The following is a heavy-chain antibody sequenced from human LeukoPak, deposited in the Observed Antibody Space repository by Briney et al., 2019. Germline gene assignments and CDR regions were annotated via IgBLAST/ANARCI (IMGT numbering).Heavy chain of an antibody. D-gene: IGHD2-2*01. V-gene: IGHV4-4*02. CDR2: IYHSGST. J-gene: IGHJ3*02. Sequence: PSGTLSLTFAVSGGSISSSNWRSWVRQPPGKGLEWIGEIYHSGSTNYNPSLKSRVTISVDRSKNQFSLKLSSVTAADTAVYYCARDSRIVVVPAATQIDAFDIWGQGTMVTVSS. CDR1: GGSISSSNW. CDR3: ARDSRIVVVPAATQIDAFDI.